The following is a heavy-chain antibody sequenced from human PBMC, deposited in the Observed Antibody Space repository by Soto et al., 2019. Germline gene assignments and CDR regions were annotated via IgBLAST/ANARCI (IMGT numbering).Heavy chain of an antibody. D-gene: IGHD5-12*01. CDR2: IWYDGSNK. CDR1: GFTFSSYG. J-gene: IGHJ4*02. CDR3: ARAWKWMATRFVDY. V-gene: IGHV3-33*01. Sequence: GGSLRLSCAASGFTFSSYGMHWVRQAPGKGLEWVAVIWYDGSNKYYADSVKGRFTISRDNSKNTLYLQMNSLRAEDTAVYYCARAWKWMATRFVDYWGQGTLVTVSS.